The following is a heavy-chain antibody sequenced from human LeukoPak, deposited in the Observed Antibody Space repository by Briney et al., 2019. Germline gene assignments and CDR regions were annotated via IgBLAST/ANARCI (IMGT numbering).Heavy chain of an antibody. CDR1: GFTFSSYG. Sequence: GGTLRLSCAASGFTFSSYGMSWVRQAPGKGLEWVSAISGSGGSTYYADSVKGRFTISRDNSKNTLYLQMNSLRVEDTAVYYCAKDLGYFDYWGQGTLVTVSS. D-gene: IGHD2-15*01. CDR3: AKDLGYFDY. J-gene: IGHJ4*02. CDR2: ISGSGGST. V-gene: IGHV3-23*01.